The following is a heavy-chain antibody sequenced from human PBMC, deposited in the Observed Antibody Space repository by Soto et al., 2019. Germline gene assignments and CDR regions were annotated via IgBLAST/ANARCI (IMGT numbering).Heavy chain of an antibody. D-gene: IGHD6-19*01. CDR1: GGSISSSSYY. CDR2: IYYSGST. Sequence: QLQLQESGPGLVKPSETLSLTCTVSGGSISSSSYYWGWIRQPPGKGLEWIGSIYYSGSTYYNPSLKSRVTISVDTSKNQFSLKLSSVTAADTAVYYCARQLAVAGTTHAFDIWGQGTMVTVSS. CDR3: ARQLAVAGTTHAFDI. J-gene: IGHJ3*02. V-gene: IGHV4-39*01.